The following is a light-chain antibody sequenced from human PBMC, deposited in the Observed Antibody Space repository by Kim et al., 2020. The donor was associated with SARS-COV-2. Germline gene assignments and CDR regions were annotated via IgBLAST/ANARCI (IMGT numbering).Light chain of an antibody. J-gene: IGKJ2*01. CDR3: QQTYSTPQT. CDR2: AAS. Sequence: SAAVGDRVVITCRASQTVSDYLNWYQQKPGKAPTLLIYAASSLEDGVPLRFSGGGSGTDFTLTISSVQVEDFATYYCQQTYSTPQTFGQGTKLEI. CDR1: QTVSDY. V-gene: IGKV1-39*01.